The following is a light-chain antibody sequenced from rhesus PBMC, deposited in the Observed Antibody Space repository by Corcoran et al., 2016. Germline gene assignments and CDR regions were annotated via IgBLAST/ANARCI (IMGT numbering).Light chain of an antibody. V-gene: IGKV1-74*01. CDR3: QHCYGTPWT. CDR1: ENVKNV. Sequence: DIQMTQSQSSLSASVGDRVTITCRASENVKNVLNWYQQKPGKAPNLMIYEAFTLQSGFPSRFSGSGSGTDYMLPISSLQPEDVAVYYCQHCYGTPWTFGQGTKVEIK. CDR2: EAF. J-gene: IGKJ1*01.